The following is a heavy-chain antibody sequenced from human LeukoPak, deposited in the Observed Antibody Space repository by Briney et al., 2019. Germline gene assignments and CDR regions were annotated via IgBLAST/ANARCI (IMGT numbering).Heavy chain of an antibody. Sequence: PGGSLRLSCAASGFTFSSYGMQWVRQAPGKGLEWVAFIRYDGSNKYYADSVKGRFTISRDNSKNTLYLQMNSLRAEDTAVYYCAKDKARVRGVMSYWGQGTLVTVSS. J-gene: IGHJ4*02. CDR1: GFTFSSYG. V-gene: IGHV3-30*02. CDR3: AKDKARVRGVMSY. CDR2: IRYDGSNK. D-gene: IGHD3-10*01.